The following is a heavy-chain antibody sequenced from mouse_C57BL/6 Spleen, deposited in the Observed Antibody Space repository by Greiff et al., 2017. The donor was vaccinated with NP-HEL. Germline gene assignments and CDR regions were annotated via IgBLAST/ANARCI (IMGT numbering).Heavy chain of an antibody. Sequence: DVKLQESGPGLVKPSQSLSLTCSVTGYSITSGYYWNWIRQFPGNKLEWMGYISYDGSNNYNPSLKNRISITRDTSKNQFFLNLNSVTTEDTATYYCARDISGNSYYFDYCGQGTTLTVSS. J-gene: IGHJ2*01. CDR2: ISYDGSN. V-gene: IGHV3-6*01. D-gene: IGHD1-3*01. CDR1: GYSITSGYY. CDR3: ARDISGNSYYFDY.